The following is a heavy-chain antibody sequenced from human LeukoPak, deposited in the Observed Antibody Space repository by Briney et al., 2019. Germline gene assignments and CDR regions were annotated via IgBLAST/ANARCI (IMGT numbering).Heavy chain of an antibody. Sequence: GGSMRLSCAASGFTFSSYAMSWVRQAPGKGLEWVSAISGSGGSTYYADSVKGRFTISRDNSKNTLYLQMNSLRAEDTAVYYCAKDSAMIVTGYYYGMDVWGQGTTVTVSS. CDR3: AKDSAMIVTGYYYGMDV. J-gene: IGHJ6*02. D-gene: IGHD3-22*01. CDR1: GFTFSSYA. V-gene: IGHV3-23*01. CDR2: ISGSGGST.